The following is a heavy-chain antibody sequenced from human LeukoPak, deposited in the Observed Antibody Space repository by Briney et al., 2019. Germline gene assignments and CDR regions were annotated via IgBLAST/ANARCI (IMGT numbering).Heavy chain of an antibody. Sequence: GGSLRLSCAASGFTLSSYWMTWVRQAPGKGLEWVANIKEDGSEKHYVDSVKGRFTISRDNSKNTLYLQMNSLRAEDTAVYYCAKEGGAVGATFDYWGQGTLVTVSS. D-gene: IGHD1-26*01. CDR3: AKEGGAVGATFDY. V-gene: IGHV3-7*03. CDR1: GFTLSSYW. J-gene: IGHJ4*02. CDR2: IKEDGSEK.